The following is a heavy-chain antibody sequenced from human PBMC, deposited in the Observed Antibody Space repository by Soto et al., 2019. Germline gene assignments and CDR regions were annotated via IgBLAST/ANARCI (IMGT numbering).Heavy chain of an antibody. CDR1: GFTFSSYA. D-gene: IGHD5-12*01. Sequence: GGSLRLSCAASGFTFSSYAMSWVRQAPGKGLEWVSAISGSGGSTYYADSVKGRFTISRDNSKNTLYLQMNSLRAEDTAVYYCAKASRVATIRDIFDYWGQGTLVTVSS. V-gene: IGHV3-23*01. J-gene: IGHJ4*02. CDR2: ISGSGGST. CDR3: AKASRVATIRDIFDY.